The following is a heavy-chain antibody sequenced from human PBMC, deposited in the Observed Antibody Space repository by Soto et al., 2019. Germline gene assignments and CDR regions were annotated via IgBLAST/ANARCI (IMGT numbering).Heavy chain of an antibody. D-gene: IGHD1-26*01. CDR2: INHSGST. Sequence: QVQLQQWGAGLLKPSETLSLTCAVYGGSFSGYYWSWIRQPPGKGLEWIGEINHSGSTNYNPSLKSRVTISEDTSKNQFSLKLSSVTAADTAVYYCASPLGAASDYWGQGTLVTVSS. CDR3: ASPLGAASDY. CDR1: GGSFSGYY. J-gene: IGHJ4*02. V-gene: IGHV4-34*01.